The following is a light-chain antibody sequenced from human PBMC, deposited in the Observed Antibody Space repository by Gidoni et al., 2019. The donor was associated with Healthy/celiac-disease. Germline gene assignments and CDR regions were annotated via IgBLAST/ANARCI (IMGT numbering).Light chain of an antibody. Sequence: VMTQSPLSLPVTREEPASISCRSSHSRLHSNGYNYLDWYLQKPGQSPQLLIYLGSNRASGVPDRFSGSGSGTDFTLKISRVEAEDVGVYYCMQALQTPVTFGQGTKVEIK. V-gene: IGKV2-28*01. CDR1: HSRLHSNGYNY. CDR2: LGS. CDR3: MQALQTPVT. J-gene: IGKJ1*01.